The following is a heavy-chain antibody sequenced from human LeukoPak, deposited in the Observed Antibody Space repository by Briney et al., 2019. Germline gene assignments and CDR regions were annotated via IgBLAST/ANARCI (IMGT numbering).Heavy chain of an antibody. J-gene: IGHJ6*03. CDR3: VKDGGYYDMGV. CDR2: IRYDGSSK. Sequence: GGSLRLSCAASGFSFSTYGMHWVRQAPGKGLEWVAFIRYDGSSKYYADSVKGRFTISRDNSKNTLYLQMNSLRGEDTAVYDCVKDGGYYDMGVWGKGTTVTVSS. D-gene: IGHD2-15*01. CDR1: GFSFSTYG. V-gene: IGHV3-30*02.